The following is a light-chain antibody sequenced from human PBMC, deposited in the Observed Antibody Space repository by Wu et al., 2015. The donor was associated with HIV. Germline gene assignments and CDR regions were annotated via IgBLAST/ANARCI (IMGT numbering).Light chain of an antibody. V-gene: IGKV3-15*01. CDR2: GAS. J-gene: IGKJ1*01. CDR3: QQYNYWPPWT. Sequence: EIVLTQSPATLSLSPGQRATLSCRASRSVSNNLAWYQQKPGQAPRLLIYGASTRATGIPARFSGTGSGAEFTLTISSLQSEDFAIYYCQQYNYWPPWTFGQGTKVEIK. CDR1: RSVSNN.